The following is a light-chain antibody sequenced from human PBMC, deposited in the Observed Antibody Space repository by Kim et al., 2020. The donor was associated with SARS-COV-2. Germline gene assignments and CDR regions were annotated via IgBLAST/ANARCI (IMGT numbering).Light chain of an antibody. V-gene: IGKV1-39*01. CDR3: QQSYTTVFT. CDR2: AAS. Sequence: ASVGDRVTSTCRASQNVYNYLNWYQHKPGKAPKLLIYAASSLQSGVPSRFSGSGSGTEFTLTISSLQPEDFASYYCQQSYTTVFTFGPGTKVDIK. J-gene: IGKJ3*01. CDR1: QNVYNY.